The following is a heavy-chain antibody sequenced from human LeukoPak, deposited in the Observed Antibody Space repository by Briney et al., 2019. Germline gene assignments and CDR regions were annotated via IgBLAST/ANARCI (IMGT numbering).Heavy chain of an antibody. CDR3: AREGSDSTRLPI. Sequence: GASVKVSCKASGYTFTGYYMHWVRQAPGQGLEWMGWINPSSGGTNYAQNFQGRVTMTRDTSISTAYMELSRLRSDDTAVYFCAREGSDSTRLPIWGQGTLVTVSS. CDR1: GYTFTGYY. J-gene: IGHJ3*02. V-gene: IGHV1-2*02. CDR2: INPSSGGT. D-gene: IGHD2-2*01.